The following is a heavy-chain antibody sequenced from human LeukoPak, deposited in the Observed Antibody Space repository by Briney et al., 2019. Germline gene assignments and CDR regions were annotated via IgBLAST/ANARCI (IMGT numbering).Heavy chain of an antibody. CDR2: IYYSGST. Sequence: SETLSLTCTVSGGSISSSSYYWGWIRQPPGKGLEWIGSIYYSGSTYYNPSLKSRVTISVDTSKNQFSLKLSSVAAADTAVYSCARHRMYYYDSSGRGVADAFDIWGQGTMVTVSS. D-gene: IGHD3-22*01. CDR3: ARHRMYYYDSSGRGVADAFDI. CDR1: GGSISSSSYY. V-gene: IGHV4-39*01. J-gene: IGHJ3*02.